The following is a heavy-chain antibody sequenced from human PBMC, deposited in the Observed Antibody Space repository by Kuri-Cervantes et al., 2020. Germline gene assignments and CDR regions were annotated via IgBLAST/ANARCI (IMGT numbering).Heavy chain of an antibody. D-gene: IGHD5-12*01. J-gene: IGHJ3*02. Sequence: GESLKISCVVSGFTFSSYGMHWVRQAPGKGLEWVAVISYDGSNKYYADSVKGRFTISRDNSKNTLYLQMNSLRAEDTAVYYCARDLSGYDERAVADAFDIWGQGTMVTVSS. CDR2: ISYDGSNK. CDR1: GFTFSSYG. CDR3: ARDLSGYDERAVADAFDI. V-gene: IGHV3-30*03.